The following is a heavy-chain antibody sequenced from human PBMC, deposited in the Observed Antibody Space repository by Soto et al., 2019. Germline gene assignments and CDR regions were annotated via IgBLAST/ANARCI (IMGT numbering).Heavy chain of an antibody. CDR1: GGSISSSSYY. Sequence: PSETLSLTCTVSGGSISSSSYYWGWIRQPPGKGLEWIGSIYYSGSTYYNPSLKSRVTISVDTSKNQFSLKLSPVTAADTAVYYCARATVAYYYYGMDVWGQGTTVTVSS. J-gene: IGHJ6*02. V-gene: IGHV4-39*01. D-gene: IGHD4-17*01. CDR3: ARATVAYYYYGMDV. CDR2: IYYSGST.